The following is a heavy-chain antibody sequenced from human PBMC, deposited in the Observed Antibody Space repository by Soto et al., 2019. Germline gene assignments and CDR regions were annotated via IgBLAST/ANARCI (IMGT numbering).Heavy chain of an antibody. D-gene: IGHD3-22*01. CDR1: GYSISRGDY. Sequence: SETLSLTCTVSGYSISRGDYWGWFRHPPGEGLEWIGNIYHSGATYYAPSLKARAAISLDTSNNHFTLRLTSVTVADTAIYYCARDQNDSSGHDYEHWGQVAPVTVSS. V-gene: IGHV4-38-2*02. CDR3: ARDQNDSSGHDYEH. J-gene: IGHJ4*02. CDR2: IYHSGAT.